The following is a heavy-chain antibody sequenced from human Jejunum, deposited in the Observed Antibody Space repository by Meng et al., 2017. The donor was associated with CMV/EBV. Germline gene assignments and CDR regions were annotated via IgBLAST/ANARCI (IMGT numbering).Heavy chain of an antibody. D-gene: IGHD6-19*01. Sequence: VGLLESGGGLVQPGGSLRLSCAAFGFIFSNYVMSWVRQAPGKGLEWVSSISGSGGSTYYADSVKGRFTISRDNSKKTLYLQMNSLRAEDTAVYYCAKPRGAGSWGRGTLVTVSS. CDR2: ISGSGGST. CDR3: AKPRGAGS. CDR1: GFIFSNYV. J-gene: IGHJ5*02. V-gene: IGHV3-23*01.